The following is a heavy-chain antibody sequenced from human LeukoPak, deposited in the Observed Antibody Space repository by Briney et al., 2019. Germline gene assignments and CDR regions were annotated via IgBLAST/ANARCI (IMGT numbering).Heavy chain of an antibody. D-gene: IGHD3-22*01. Sequence: GGSLSLSCAASGYTFSSYGINWVRQAPGQGLEWISSISVRSNYIYYADSVRGRFRISRDDARDSLYLQMNSLRAEDTAVYYCVRLRRNSDTSGFYYYYDFWGQGTLVTVSS. CDR3: VRLRRNSDTSGFYYYYDF. V-gene: IGHV3-21*01. J-gene: IGHJ4*02. CDR1: GYTFSSYG. CDR2: ISVRSNYI.